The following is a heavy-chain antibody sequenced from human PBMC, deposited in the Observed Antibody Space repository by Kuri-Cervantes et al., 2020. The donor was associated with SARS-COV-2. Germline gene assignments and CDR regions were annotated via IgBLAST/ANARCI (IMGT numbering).Heavy chain of an antibody. V-gene: IGHV3-30*03. J-gene: IGHJ4*02. CDR1: GFTFSSYD. CDR2: ISYDGSNK. Sequence: LSLTCAASGFTFSSYDMHWVRQAPGKGLEWVAVISYDGSNKYYADSVKGRFTISRDNSKNTLYLQMNSLRAEDTAVYYCAREGRMGSSSWTLDYWGQGTRVTVAS. D-gene: IGHD6-13*01. CDR3: AREGRMGSSSWTLDY.